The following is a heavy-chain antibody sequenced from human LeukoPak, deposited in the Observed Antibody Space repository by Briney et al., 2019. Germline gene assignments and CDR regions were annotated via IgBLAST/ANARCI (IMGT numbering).Heavy chain of an antibody. Sequence: GGSLRLSCAASGFTFRSYAMTWVRQAPGKGLEWVSSISGSASGIYYADSVKGRLTISRDSSNNTLYLQMNSLTAEDTAVYYCARGRQYSSDWYYYYYGMDVWGQGTTVTVSS. V-gene: IGHV3-23*01. J-gene: IGHJ6*02. D-gene: IGHD6-19*01. CDR1: GFTFRSYA. CDR2: ISGSASGI. CDR3: ARGRQYSSDWYYYYYGMDV.